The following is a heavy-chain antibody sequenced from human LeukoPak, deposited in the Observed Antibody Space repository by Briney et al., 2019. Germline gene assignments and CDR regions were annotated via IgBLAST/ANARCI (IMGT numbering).Heavy chain of an antibody. J-gene: IGHJ4*02. CDR3: AKDRITFWQLVPFDY. V-gene: IGHV3-23*01. CDR2: ISGSGGST. D-gene: IGHD6-6*01. Sequence: PGGSLRLSCAASGFTFSSYAMSWVRQAPGKGLEWVSAISGSGGSTSYADSVKGRFTISRANSKNTLYLQMHSLRGEDRAVYYCAKDRITFWQLVPFDYWGRGTLVTVSS. CDR1: GFTFSSYA.